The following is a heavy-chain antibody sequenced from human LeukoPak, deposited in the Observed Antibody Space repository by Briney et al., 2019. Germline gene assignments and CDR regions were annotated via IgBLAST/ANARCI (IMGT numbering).Heavy chain of an antibody. D-gene: IGHD3-10*01. J-gene: IGHJ4*02. CDR2: IEYSGGSA. CDR3: ARSSMVRGETHFDY. Sequence: GGSLRLSCTVSGFTLSSYEMSWIRQAPGKGLEWVSSIEYSGGSAYYADSVKGRFTISRDNSKNTLYLQMNSLRAEDTAVYYCARSSMVRGETHFDYWGQGTLVTVSS. V-gene: IGHV3-53*01. CDR1: GFTLSSYE.